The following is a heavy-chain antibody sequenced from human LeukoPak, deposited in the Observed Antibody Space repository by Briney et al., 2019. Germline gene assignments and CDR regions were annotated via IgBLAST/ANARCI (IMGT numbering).Heavy chain of an antibody. Sequence: PGGSLRLSCAASGFTFSSYSMNWVRQAPGKGLEWVSYISSSSSTIYYADSVKGRFTISRDNAKNSLYLQMNSLRAEDTAVYYCARGRGYYGSGSPDYWGQGTLVTVSS. V-gene: IGHV3-48*04. CDR3: ARGRGYYGSGSPDY. CDR1: GFTFSSYS. J-gene: IGHJ4*02. CDR2: ISSSSSTI. D-gene: IGHD3-10*01.